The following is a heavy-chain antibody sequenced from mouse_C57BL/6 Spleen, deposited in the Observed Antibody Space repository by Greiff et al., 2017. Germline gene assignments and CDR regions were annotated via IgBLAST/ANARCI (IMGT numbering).Heavy chain of an antibody. CDR3: ARPDYDGGYFDV. D-gene: IGHD2-4*01. V-gene: IGHV1-55*01. CDR2: IYPGSGST. J-gene: IGHJ1*03. Sequence: QVQLQQPGAELVKPGASVKMSCKASGYTFTSYWITWVKQRPGQGLEWIGDIYPGSGSTNYNEKFKRKATLTVDPSSSTAYMQLSSLTSEDSALYYCARPDYDGGYFDVWGTGTTVTVSS. CDR1: GYTFTSYW.